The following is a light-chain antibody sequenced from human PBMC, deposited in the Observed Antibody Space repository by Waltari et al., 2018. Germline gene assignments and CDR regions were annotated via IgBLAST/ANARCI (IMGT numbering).Light chain of an antibody. Sequence: SYFLTQTPSVSVAPGQTARITCGGNHIGSRSVQWYQQKPGQAPALVIYDDTARPSGIPQRFSGSNSGNTATLIINKVEVGDEADYYCQLWDSTTDVVFGAGTRLTVL. CDR3: QLWDSTTDVV. V-gene: IGLV3-21*02. CDR2: DDT. CDR1: HIGSRS. J-gene: IGLJ2*01.